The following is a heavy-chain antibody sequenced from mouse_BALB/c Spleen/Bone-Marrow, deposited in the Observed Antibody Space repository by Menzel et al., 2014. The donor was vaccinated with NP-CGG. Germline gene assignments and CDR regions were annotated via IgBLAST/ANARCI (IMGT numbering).Heavy chain of an antibody. Sequence: VQLQQSGAEFVMPGASVKMSCKASGYTFTDKWMHWVKQRPGQGLEWIGAIDTSDSYINYNQKFKGKASLTVDASSSTAYMHFSSLTSDDSAVYYCARGGHDFSLDYWGQGTSVIVSS. J-gene: IGHJ4*01. CDR3: ARGGHDFSLDY. CDR2: IDTSDSYI. D-gene: IGHD2-4*01. V-gene: IGHV1-69*01. CDR1: GYTFTDKW.